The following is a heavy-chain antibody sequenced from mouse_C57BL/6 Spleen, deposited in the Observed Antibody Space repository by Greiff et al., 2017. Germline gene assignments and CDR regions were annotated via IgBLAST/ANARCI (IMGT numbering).Heavy chain of an antibody. D-gene: IGHD2-5*01. V-gene: IGHV1-72*01. Sequence: QVQLQQPGAELVKPGASVKLSCKASGYTFTSYWMHWVKQRPGRGREWIGRIDPNSGGTKYNEKFKSKATLTVDKPSRTAYMQLSSLTSEDSAVYYCARGDYSNYPYYYDYWGQGTTLTVSS. J-gene: IGHJ2*01. CDR1: GYTFTSYW. CDR2: IDPNSGGT. CDR3: ARGDYSNYPYYYDY.